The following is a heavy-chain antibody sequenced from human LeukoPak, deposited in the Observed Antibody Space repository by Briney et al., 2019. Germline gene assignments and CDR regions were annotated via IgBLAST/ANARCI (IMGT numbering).Heavy chain of an antibody. V-gene: IGHV3-9*01. D-gene: IGHD3-16*01. J-gene: IGHJ6*02. CDR2: ISWNSGTI. Sequence: GGSLRLSCAVSGFSFDDYAMHWVRQAPGKGLEWVASISWNSGTIQYADSVKGRFTISRDNAKHSLYLQMNGLRPEDTALYHCGKDIYQQRRSSYDYYCGMDVWGQGTTVTVSS. CDR1: GFSFDDYA. CDR3: GKDIYQQRRSSYDYYCGMDV.